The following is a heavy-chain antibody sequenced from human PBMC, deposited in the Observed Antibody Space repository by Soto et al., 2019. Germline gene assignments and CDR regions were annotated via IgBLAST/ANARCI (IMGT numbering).Heavy chain of an antibody. V-gene: IGHV3-30-3*01. J-gene: IGHJ4*02. CDR3: ARVPIRAARTIHYFDY. D-gene: IGHD6-6*01. Sequence: PGGSLRLSCAASGFTFSSYAMHWVRQAPGKGLEWVAVISYDGSNKYYADSVKGRFTISRDNSKNTLYLQMNSLRAEDTAVYYCARVPIRAARTIHYFDYWGQGTLVTVSS. CDR2: ISYDGSNK. CDR1: GFTFSSYA.